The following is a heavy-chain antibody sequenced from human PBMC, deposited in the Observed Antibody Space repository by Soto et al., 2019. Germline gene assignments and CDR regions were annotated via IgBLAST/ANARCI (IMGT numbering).Heavy chain of an antibody. Sequence: QVQLQQWGAGLLKPSETLSLTCAVYGGSFSGYYWSWIRQPPGKGLEWIGEINHSGSTNYNPSLKSRVNISVDTSKNQFSLKLSSVTAADTAVYYCARVVVVAATPHYFDYWGQGTLVTVSS. CDR1: GGSFSGYY. V-gene: IGHV4-34*01. CDR2: INHSGST. D-gene: IGHD2-15*01. J-gene: IGHJ4*02. CDR3: ARVVVVAATPHYFDY.